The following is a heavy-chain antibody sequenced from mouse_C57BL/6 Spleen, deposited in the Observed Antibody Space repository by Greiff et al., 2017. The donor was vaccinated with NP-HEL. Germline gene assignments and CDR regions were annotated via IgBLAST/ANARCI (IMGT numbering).Heavy chain of an antibody. D-gene: IGHD3-2*02. CDR3: ARTAQARYYAMDY. CDR1: GYTFTSYW. V-gene: IGHV1-64*01. CDR2: IHPNSGST. J-gene: IGHJ4*01. Sequence: QVQLQQPGAELVKPGASVKLSCKASGYTFTSYWIHWVKQRPGQGLEWIGMIHPNSGSTNYNEKFKSKATLTVDKSSSTAYMQLSSLTSEDSAVYYCARTAQARYYAMDYWGQGTSVTVSS.